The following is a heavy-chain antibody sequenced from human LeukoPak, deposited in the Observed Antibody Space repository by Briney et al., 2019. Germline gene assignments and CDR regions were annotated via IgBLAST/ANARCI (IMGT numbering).Heavy chain of an antibody. Sequence: SETLSLTCTVSGGSINSYYWSWIRQPPGKGLECIGHIYHTGSTYYKPSLESRVTISVDTAKNQISPKLSSVTAADTAVYYCARYEEFSTGYSASSPRHYFDHWGQGTLVTVSS. D-gene: IGHD3/OR15-3a*01. V-gene: IGHV4-59*01. CDR1: GGSINSYY. J-gene: IGHJ4*02. CDR3: ARYEEFSTGYSASSPRHYFDH. CDR2: IYHTGST.